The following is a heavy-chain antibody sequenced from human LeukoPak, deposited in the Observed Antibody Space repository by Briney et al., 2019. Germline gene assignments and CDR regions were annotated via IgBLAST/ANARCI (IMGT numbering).Heavy chain of an antibody. CDR3: ARDQGRYCSGGSCYKPSLPAN. J-gene: IGHJ4*02. V-gene: IGHV3-20*04. Sequence: PGGSLRLSCAASGFTFDDYGMSWVRQAPGKGLEWVSGFNWNGGSTGYADSVKGRFTISRDNAKNSLYLQMNSLRAEDTALYYCARDQGRYCSGGSCYKPSLPANWGQGTLVTVSS. CDR2: FNWNGGST. D-gene: IGHD2-15*01. CDR1: GFTFDDYG.